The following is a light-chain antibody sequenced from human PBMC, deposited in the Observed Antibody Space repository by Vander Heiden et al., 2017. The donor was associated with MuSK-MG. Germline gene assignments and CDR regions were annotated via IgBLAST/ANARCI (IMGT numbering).Light chain of an antibody. J-gene: IGKJ4*01. CDR3: QQYYALFP. CDR1: QDINNY. CDR2: DAS. V-gene: IGKV1-33*01. Sequence: DIQITQSPSSLSASVGDRVTITCQASQDINNYLNWYQQKSGKAPKLMIYDASNLETGVSSRFSGSGSGTDFTFTISRQQHEDLANYYWQQYYALFPFGRGTKVDIK.